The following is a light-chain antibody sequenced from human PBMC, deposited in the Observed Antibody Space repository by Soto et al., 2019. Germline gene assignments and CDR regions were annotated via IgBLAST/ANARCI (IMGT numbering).Light chain of an antibody. J-gene: IGKJ3*01. CDR2: AAS. Sequence: DIPMTQSPSSLSASVGDRVTITCRASQSISSYLNWYQQKPGKAPKLLIYAASSLQSGVPSRFSGSGSGTDFTLTISSLQPDDFATYYCQQSYSTPLTFGPGTKVDIK. CDR3: QQSYSTPLT. CDR1: QSISSY. V-gene: IGKV1-39*01.